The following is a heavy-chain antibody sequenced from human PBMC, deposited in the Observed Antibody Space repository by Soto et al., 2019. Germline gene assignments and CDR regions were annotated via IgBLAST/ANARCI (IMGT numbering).Heavy chain of an antibody. V-gene: IGHV1-2*02. Sequence: QLHLVQSGAVVKKPGASVTVSCSASGYPVTAYYMHWVRQAPGRGLEWMGGINPDTGAAKYTQTFRGRATLTRDPSTSTVFMELSGLTSGDPAVFYWARGGGVGVAGSAAFDMWGQGTLVTVSS. CDR2: INPDTGAA. CDR1: GYPVTAYY. CDR3: ARGGGVGVAGSAAFDM. J-gene: IGHJ3*02. D-gene: IGHD3-3*01.